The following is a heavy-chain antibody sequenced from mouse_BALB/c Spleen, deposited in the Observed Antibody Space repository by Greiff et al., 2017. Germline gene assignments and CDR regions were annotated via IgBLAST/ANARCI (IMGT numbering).Heavy chain of an antibody. Sequence: EVQLVESGGGLVQPKGSLKLSCAASGFTFNTYAMNWVRQAPGKGLEWVARIRSKSNNYATYYADSVKDRFTISRDDSQSMLYLQMNNLKTEDTAMYYCVRHGNSFDYWGQGTTLTVSS. J-gene: IGHJ2*01. V-gene: IGHV10-1*02. CDR3: VRHGNSFDY. CDR1: GFTFNTYA. CDR2: IRSKSNNYAT. D-gene: IGHD2-1*01.